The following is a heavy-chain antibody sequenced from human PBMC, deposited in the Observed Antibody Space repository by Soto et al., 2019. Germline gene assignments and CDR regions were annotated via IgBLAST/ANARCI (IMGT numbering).Heavy chain of an antibody. CDR1: GGSFSDYY. CDR3: ARGRGEGYCSTTSCYGY. J-gene: IGHJ4*02. CDR2: INHSGST. Sequence: QVQLKQWGAGLLKPSETLSLTCAVYGGSFSDYYWSWIRQPPGKGLEWIGEINHSGSTNYKPSLKSRVTISVDTSKNQFSLKLSSMTAADTAVYYCARGRGEGYCSTTSCYGYWGQGTLVTVSS. D-gene: IGHD2-2*01. V-gene: IGHV4-34*01.